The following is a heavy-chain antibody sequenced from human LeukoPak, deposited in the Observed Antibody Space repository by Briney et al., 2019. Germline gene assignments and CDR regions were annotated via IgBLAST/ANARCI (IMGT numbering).Heavy chain of an antibody. CDR2: ISGSGGST. CDR3: AKERTGITGTTSPLY. J-gene: IGHJ4*02. Sequence: GGSLRLSCAASGFTFSSYAMSWVRQAPGKGLEWVSAISGSGGSTYYADSVKGRFTIPRDNSKNTLYLQMNSLRAEDTAVYYRAKERTGITGTTSPLYWGQGTLVTVSS. CDR1: GFTFSSYA. D-gene: IGHD1-7*01. V-gene: IGHV3-23*01.